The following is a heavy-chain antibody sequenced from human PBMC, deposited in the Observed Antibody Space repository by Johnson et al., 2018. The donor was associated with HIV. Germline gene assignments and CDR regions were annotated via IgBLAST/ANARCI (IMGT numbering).Heavy chain of an antibody. V-gene: IGHV3-30-3*01. CDR1: GFTFSTFA. CDR3: ARAGANYYYDSSGYGAFDI. Sequence: QVQLVESGGGVVHPGGSLRLSCAASGFTFSTFAIHWVRQAPGKGLDCVAVISYDGSNKYYADSVKGRFTISRDNSKNTLYLQMNSLRAEDTAVYYCARAGANYYYDSSGYGAFDIWGQGTMVTVSS. CDR2: ISYDGSNK. J-gene: IGHJ3*02. D-gene: IGHD3-22*01.